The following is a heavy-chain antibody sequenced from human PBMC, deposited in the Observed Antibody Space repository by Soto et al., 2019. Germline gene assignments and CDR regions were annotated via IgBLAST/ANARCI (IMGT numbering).Heavy chain of an antibody. CDR2: INHSGST. J-gene: IGHJ6*02. Sequence: PSETLSLTCAVYGGSFSGYYWSCIRHPPGKVLEWIGEINHSGSTNYNPSLKSRVTISVDTSKNQFSLKLSSVTAADTAVYYCARGLGQWLLYYYYYGMDVWGQGTTVTVSS. CDR3: ARGLGQWLLYYYYYGMDV. CDR1: GGSFSGYY. V-gene: IGHV4-34*01. D-gene: IGHD5-12*01.